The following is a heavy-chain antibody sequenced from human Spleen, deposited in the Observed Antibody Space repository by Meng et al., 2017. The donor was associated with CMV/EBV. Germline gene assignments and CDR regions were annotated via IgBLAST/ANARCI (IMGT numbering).Heavy chain of an antibody. J-gene: IGHJ6*02. CDR1: GYTFAGHY. CDR3: ARRGGGYYGMDV. Sequence: ASVKVSCKTSGYTFAGHYLHWLRQAPGQGLEWMAWIHYDTGETNYAQNFHGRVTVTRDTSITTVYMELRSLRPDDTPMYYCARRGGGYYGMDVWGQGTTVTVSS. CDR2: IHYDTGET. D-gene: IGHD3-16*01. V-gene: IGHV1-2*02.